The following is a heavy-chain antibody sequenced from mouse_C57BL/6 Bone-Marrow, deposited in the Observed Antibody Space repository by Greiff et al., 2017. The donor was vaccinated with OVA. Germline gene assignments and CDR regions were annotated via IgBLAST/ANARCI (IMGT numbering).Heavy chain of an antibody. CDR2: IDPSDSFT. Sequence: QVQLQQPGAELVMPGASVKLSCKASGYTFTSYWMHWVKQRPGQGLEWLGEIDPSDSFTNYNQKFKGQSTLTVDKSSSTAYMQLSSLTSEDSAVDYCASVLWAMDDWGQGTSVTVSS. CDR1: GYTFTSYW. CDR3: ASVLWAMDD. J-gene: IGHJ4*01. D-gene: IGHD1-1*02. V-gene: IGHV1-69*01.